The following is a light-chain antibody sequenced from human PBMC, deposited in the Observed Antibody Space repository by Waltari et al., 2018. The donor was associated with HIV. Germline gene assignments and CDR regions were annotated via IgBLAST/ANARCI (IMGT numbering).Light chain of an antibody. J-gene: IGLJ3*02. V-gene: IGLV1-47*01. CDR3: AAWDDSLSRPV. Sequence: QSVLTQPPSASGTPGQRVTISCSGSSSNIGSNYVNWYRHLPGTAPELLMYRTNQRPAWVHDRFSASKSGTSASLAITGPQSEDEAHYYCAAWDDSLSRPVFGGGTRLTVL. CDR2: RTN. CDR1: SSNIGSNY.